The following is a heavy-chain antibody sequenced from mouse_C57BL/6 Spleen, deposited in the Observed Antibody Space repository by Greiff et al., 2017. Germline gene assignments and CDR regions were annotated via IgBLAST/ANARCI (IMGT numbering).Heavy chain of an antibody. CDR3: ARNYFDY. J-gene: IGHJ2*01. V-gene: IGHV1-7*01. Sequence: VQLQQSGAELAKPGASVKLSCKASGYTFTSYWMHWVKQRPGQGLEWIGYINPSSGYTKYNQKFKDKATLTADKSYSTAYMQLSSLTYEDSAVYYGARNYFDYWGQGTTLTVSS. CDR2: INPSSGYT. CDR1: GYTFTSYW.